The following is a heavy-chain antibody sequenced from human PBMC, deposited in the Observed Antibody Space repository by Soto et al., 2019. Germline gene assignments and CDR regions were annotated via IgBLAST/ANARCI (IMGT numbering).Heavy chain of an antibody. V-gene: IGHV1-69*06. J-gene: IGHJ6*02. CDR1: GGTFSSYA. CDR3: ARGVTTVENYYYYYGMDV. D-gene: IGHD4-17*01. CDR2: IIPIFGTA. Sequence: SVKVSCKASGGTFSSYAISWVRQAPGQGLEWMGGIIPIFGTANYAQKFQGRVTITADKSTSTAYMELSSLRSEDTAVYYCARGVTTVENYYYYYGMDVWGQGTTVTVSS.